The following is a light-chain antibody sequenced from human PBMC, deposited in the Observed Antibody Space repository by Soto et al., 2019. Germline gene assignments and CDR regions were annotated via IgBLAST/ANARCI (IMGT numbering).Light chain of an antibody. CDR3: QQYGRSQRT. V-gene: IGKV3-20*01. CDR1: QSVSSSY. Sequence: EIVLTQSPGPLSLSPGERATLSCRASQSVSSSYLAWYQQKPGQAPRLLIYGASSRATGIPDRFSGSGSGTDFTLTISRLEPEDCAVYYCQQYGRSQRTFGQRTKVDIK. CDR2: GAS. J-gene: IGKJ1*01.